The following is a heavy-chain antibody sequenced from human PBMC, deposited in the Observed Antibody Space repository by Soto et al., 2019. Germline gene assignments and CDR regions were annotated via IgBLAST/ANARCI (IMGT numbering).Heavy chain of an antibody. Sequence: SETLSLTCAVSGGSISRGGYSWSWIRQPPGKGLEWIGYIYHSGSTYYNPSLKSRVTISVDRSKNQFSLKLSSVTAADTAVYYCASTQYGMDVWGQGTTVTVSS. CDR3: ASTQYGMDV. CDR2: IYHSGST. J-gene: IGHJ6*02. V-gene: IGHV4-30-2*01. CDR1: GGSISRGGYS.